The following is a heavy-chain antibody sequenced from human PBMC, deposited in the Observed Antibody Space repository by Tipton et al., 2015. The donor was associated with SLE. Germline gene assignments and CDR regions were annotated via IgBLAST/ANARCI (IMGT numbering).Heavy chain of an antibody. CDR1: GGSISSYY. D-gene: IGHD5-24*01. Sequence: TLSLTCTVSGGSISSYYWSWIRQPPGKGLEWLGTIYHSGTTYYNPSLKSRLTLSIDTSKNQFSLKLSSATAADTAVYYCVRLELPATKADYWGPGTLVTVSS. CDR2: IYHSGTT. V-gene: IGHV4-59*08. J-gene: IGHJ4*02. CDR3: VRLELPATKADY.